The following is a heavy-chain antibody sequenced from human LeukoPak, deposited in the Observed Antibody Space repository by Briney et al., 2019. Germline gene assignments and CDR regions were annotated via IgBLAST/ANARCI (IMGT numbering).Heavy chain of an antibody. V-gene: IGHV3-23*01. CDR1: RFXFSNSA. CDR2: ISGSGGST. D-gene: IGHD2-8*02. Sequence: PGGSLRLSCAASRFXFSNSAMSWVRQAPGKGPDWVSVISGSGGSTYYADSVKGRYTISRDNSKNTLYLQMNSLRAEDTAVYYCAKDTGKQWGQGTLVTVSS. CDR3: AKDTGKQ. J-gene: IGHJ4*02.